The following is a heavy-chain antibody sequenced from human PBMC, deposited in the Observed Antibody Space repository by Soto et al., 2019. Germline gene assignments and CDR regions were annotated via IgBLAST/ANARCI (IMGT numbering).Heavy chain of an antibody. CDR1: GDSVSSNSAA. J-gene: IGHJ3*02. CDR3: ARAPVGITGTSHAFDI. CDR2: TYYRSKWYN. Sequence: KQSPTLSLTCAISGDSVSSNSAAWNWIRQSPSRGLEWLGRTYYRSKWYNDYAVSVKSRITINPDTSKNQFSLQLNSVTPEDTAVYYCARAPVGITGTSHAFDIWGQGTMVTVSS. V-gene: IGHV6-1*01. D-gene: IGHD1-7*01.